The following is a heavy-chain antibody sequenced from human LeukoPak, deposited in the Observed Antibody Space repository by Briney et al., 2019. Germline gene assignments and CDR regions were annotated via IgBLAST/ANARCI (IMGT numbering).Heavy chain of an antibody. CDR2: IYYSGST. J-gene: IGHJ4*02. CDR3: ARTIVVVPAANDYFDY. D-gene: IGHD2-2*01. V-gene: IGHV4-39*07. CDR1: GGSISSSSYY. Sequence: SETLSLTCTVSGGSISSSSYYWGWIRQPPGKGLEWIGSIYYSGSTYYNPSLKSRVTISVDTSKNQFSLKLSSVTAADTAVYYCARTIVVVPAANDYFDYWGQGTLVTVSS.